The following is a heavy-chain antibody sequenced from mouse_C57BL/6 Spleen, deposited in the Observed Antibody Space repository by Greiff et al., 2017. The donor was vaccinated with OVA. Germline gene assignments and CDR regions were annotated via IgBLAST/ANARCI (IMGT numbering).Heavy chain of an antibody. V-gene: IGHV1-15*01. CDR3: TRKPFGYFDG. Sequence: VQLQQSGAELVRPGASVTLSCKASGYTFTDYEMHWVKQTPVHGLEWIGAIDPETGGTAYNQKFKGKAILTADKSSSTAYMELRSLTSEDSAVYYCTRKPFGYFDGRGTGPTVTVAS. J-gene: IGHJ1*03. CDR2: IDPETGGT. CDR1: GYTFTDYE.